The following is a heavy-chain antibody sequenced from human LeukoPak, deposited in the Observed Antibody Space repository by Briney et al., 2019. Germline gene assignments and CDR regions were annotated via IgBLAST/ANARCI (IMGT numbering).Heavy chain of an antibody. V-gene: IGHV3-15*01. CDR1: GLTFSSTW. CDR3: TSDFRWELQVLN. J-gene: IGHJ4*02. D-gene: IGHD1-26*01. CDR2: IKSKTDGETT. Sequence: GGSLRLSCLVSGLTFSSTWMSWVRQAPGKGLEWIGRIKSKTDGETTDYAAPLKGRFTLSRDDSKNTLYLQINSLKTEDTAVYYCTSDFRWELQVLNWGQGTLVTVSS.